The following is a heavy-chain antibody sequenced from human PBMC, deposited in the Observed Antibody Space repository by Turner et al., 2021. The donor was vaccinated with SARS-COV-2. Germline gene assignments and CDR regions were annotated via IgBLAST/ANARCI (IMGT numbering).Heavy chain of an antibody. CDR2: IIPILGIA. Sequence: QVQLVQSGAEVKKPGSSVKVSCKASGGTFSSYAISWVRQAPGQGLEWMGRIIPILGIANHAQKFQGRVKITADKSTSTAYMELSSLRSEDTAVYYCARHDYGGNEINYWGQGTLVTVSS. J-gene: IGHJ4*02. CDR1: GGTFSSYA. V-gene: IGHV1-69*04. CDR3: ARHDYGGNEINY. D-gene: IGHD4-17*01.